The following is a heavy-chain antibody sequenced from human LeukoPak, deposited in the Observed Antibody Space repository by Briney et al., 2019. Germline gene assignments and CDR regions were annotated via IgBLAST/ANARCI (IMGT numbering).Heavy chain of an antibody. J-gene: IGHJ3*02. CDR1: GFTFSDYY. CDR2: ISRSGSII. V-gene: IGHV3-11*01. CDR3: ARTAYYYDSSGYDDAFDI. D-gene: IGHD3-22*01. Sequence: GGSLRLSCAASGFTFSDYYMSWIRQAPGRGLEWVSHISRSGSIIYNADSVKGRFTISRDNAKNSLYLQMNSLRAEDTAVYYCARTAYYYDSSGYDDAFDIWGQGTMVTVSS.